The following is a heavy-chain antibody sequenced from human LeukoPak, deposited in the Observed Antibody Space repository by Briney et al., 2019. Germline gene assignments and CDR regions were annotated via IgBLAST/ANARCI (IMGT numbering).Heavy chain of an antibody. Sequence: ASVKVSCKASGYTFTGYYMHWVRQAPGQGLEWMGWMNPNSGNTGYAQKFQGRVTMTRNTSISTAYMELSSLRSEDTAVYYCARVYRTAGGSYGFQHWGQGTLVTVSS. CDR2: MNPNSGNT. CDR3: ARVYRTAGGSYGFQH. V-gene: IGHV1-8*02. CDR1: GYTFTGYY. J-gene: IGHJ1*01. D-gene: IGHD1-26*01.